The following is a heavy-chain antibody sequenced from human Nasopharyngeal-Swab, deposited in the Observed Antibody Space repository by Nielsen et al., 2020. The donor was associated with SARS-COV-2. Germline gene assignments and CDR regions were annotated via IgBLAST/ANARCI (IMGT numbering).Heavy chain of an antibody. Sequence: VRQMPGKGLEWVSSISHRGSFIYYADSVKGRFTISRDNAKNSLYLQINSLRAGDTAVYLCARDDTYGMDVWGQGTTVTVSS. V-gene: IGHV3-21*01. J-gene: IGHJ6*02. CDR2: ISHRGSFI. CDR3: ARDDTYGMDV. D-gene: IGHD3-22*01.